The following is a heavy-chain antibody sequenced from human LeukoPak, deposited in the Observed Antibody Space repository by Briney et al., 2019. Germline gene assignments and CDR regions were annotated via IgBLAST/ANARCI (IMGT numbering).Heavy chain of an antibody. Sequence: GGSLRLSCAASGFTFDNYAMHWVRQAPGKGLEWVSLISWDGGSTYYADSVKGRFTISRDNSKNSLYLQMNSLRAEDTALYYCAKDSSSGSYYYYYYMDVWGKGTTVTVSS. D-gene: IGHD3-10*01. CDR1: GFTFDNYA. CDR2: ISWDGGST. CDR3: AKDSSSGSYYYYYYMDV. V-gene: IGHV3-43D*03. J-gene: IGHJ6*03.